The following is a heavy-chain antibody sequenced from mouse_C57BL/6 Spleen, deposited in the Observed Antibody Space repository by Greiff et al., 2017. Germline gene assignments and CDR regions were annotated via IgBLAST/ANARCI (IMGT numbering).Heavy chain of an antibody. J-gene: IGHJ2*01. D-gene: IGHD3-2*02. CDR1: GYSFTGYY. CDR2: INPSTGGT. CDR3: ARWEATGSPFDY. V-gene: IGHV1-42*01. Sequence: VQLKESGPELVKPGASVKISCKASGYSFTGYYMNWVKQSPEKSLEWIGEINPSTGGTTYNQKFKAKATLTVDKSSSTAYMQLKSLTSEDSAVYYCARWEATGSPFDYWGQGTTLTVSS.